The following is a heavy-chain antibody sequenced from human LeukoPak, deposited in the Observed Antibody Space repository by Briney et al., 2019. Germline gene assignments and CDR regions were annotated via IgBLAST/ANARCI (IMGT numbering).Heavy chain of an antibody. Sequence: PGGSLRLSCAASGFTFSSYWMSWVRQAPGKGLEWVSSISSSSSYIYYADSVKGRFTISRDNAKNSLYLQMNSLRAEDTAVYYCARAPGSYYDSSGYPYWGQGTLVTVSS. CDR1: GFTFSSYW. CDR2: ISSSSSYI. D-gene: IGHD3-22*01. CDR3: ARAPGSYYDSSGYPY. V-gene: IGHV3-21*01. J-gene: IGHJ4*02.